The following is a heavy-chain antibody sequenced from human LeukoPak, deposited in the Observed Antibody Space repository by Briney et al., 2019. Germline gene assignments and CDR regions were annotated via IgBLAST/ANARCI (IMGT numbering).Heavy chain of an antibody. CDR3: TRRVSSGYYYSIPSNWSDP. J-gene: IGHJ5*02. CDR1: GYSFTSYW. CDR2: IYPGDSDT. D-gene: IGHD3-22*01. Sequence: PGESLKISCKGSGYSFTSYWIGWVRQMPGKGLEWMGIIYPGDSDTRYSPSFQGQVTISADKSISTAYLQWSSLKASDTAMYYCTRRVSSGYYYSIPSNWSDPWGQGTLVTVSS. V-gene: IGHV5-51*01.